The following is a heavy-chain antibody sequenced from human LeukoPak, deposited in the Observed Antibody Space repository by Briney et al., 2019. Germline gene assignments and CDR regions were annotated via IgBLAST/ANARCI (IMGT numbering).Heavy chain of an antibody. CDR2: ISGSGGST. CDR1: GFTFSSYG. V-gene: IGHV3-23*01. J-gene: IGHJ4*02. CDR3: AKAGPRYCSGGSCYFGDY. D-gene: IGHD2-15*01. Sequence: PGGSLRLSCAASGFTFSSYGMSWVRQAPGKGLEWVSAISGSGGSTYYADSVKGRFTISRDNSKNTLYLQMNSLRAEDTAVYYCAKAGPRYCSGGSCYFGDYWGQGTLVTVSS.